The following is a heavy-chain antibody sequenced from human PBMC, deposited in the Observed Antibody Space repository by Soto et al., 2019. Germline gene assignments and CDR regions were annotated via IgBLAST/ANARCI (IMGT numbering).Heavy chain of an antibody. CDR3: AREGPTSSTSCYMDV. CDR1: GFTFSSYW. D-gene: IGHD2-2*01. CDR2: INSDGSST. Sequence: EVQLVESGGGLVQPGGSLRLSCAASGFTFSSYWMHWVRQAPGKGPVWVSRINSDGSSTSYADSVKGRFTISRDNAKNTLYLQMNSLRAEDTAVYYCAREGPTSSTSCYMDVWGKGTTVTVSS. V-gene: IGHV3-74*01. J-gene: IGHJ6*03.